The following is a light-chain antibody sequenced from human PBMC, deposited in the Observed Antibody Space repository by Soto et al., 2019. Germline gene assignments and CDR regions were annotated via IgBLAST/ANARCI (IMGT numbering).Light chain of an antibody. CDR2: GAS. J-gene: IGKJ4*01. CDR1: QSINSNY. CDR3: QQANSFPLT. Sequence: EIVLTQSPGTLSLSPGHRATLSCRASQSINSNYLAWYQQRPGQAPRLLIYGASSRAPGIPDRFSGSGSGTDFTLTISRLEPEDFATYYCQQANSFPLTFGGGTKVEIK. V-gene: IGKV3-20*01.